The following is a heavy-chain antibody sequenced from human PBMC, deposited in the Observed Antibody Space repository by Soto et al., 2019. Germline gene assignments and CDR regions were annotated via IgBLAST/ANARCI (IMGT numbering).Heavy chain of an antibody. CDR2: IYHSGST. J-gene: IGHJ5*02. V-gene: IGHV4-30-2*06. CDR1: GGSINSGRSS. Sequence: SETLSLTCSVSGGSINSGRSSWNWIRQSPGKGLEWIAYIYHSGSTYYNPSLKSRVTISVDRSENQFSLKLTSVTAADTAVYYCARDMHAGFTHYFDPWGQGTLVTVSS. CDR3: ARDMHAGFTHYFDP. D-gene: IGHD1-26*01.